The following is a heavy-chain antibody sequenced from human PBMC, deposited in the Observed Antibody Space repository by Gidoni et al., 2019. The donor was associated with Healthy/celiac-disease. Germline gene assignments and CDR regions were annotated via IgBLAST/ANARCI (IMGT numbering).Heavy chain of an antibody. Sequence: QVQLQQWGAGLLKPSETLSLTCAVYGGSFSGYYWSWIRQPPGKGLEWIGEINHSGSTNYNPSLKSRVTISVDTSKNQFSLKLSSVTAADTAVYYCARARRARPNFDYWGQGTLVTVSS. J-gene: IGHJ4*02. CDR2: INHSGST. CDR1: GGSFSGYY. CDR3: ARARRARPNFDY. D-gene: IGHD6-6*01. V-gene: IGHV4-34*01.